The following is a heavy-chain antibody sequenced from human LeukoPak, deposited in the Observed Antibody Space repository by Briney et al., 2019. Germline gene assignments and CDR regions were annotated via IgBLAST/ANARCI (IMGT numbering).Heavy chain of an antibody. Sequence: SETLSLTCTVSGGSISTYYWSWIRQPPGKGLEWIGYIYYSGSTYYNPSLKSRVTISVDTSKNQFSLKLSSVTAADTAVYYCARLSQGLDVWGQGTTVTVSS. J-gene: IGHJ6*02. CDR1: GGSISTYY. CDR3: ARLSQGLDV. D-gene: IGHD5/OR15-5a*01. V-gene: IGHV4-30-4*01. CDR2: IYYSGST.